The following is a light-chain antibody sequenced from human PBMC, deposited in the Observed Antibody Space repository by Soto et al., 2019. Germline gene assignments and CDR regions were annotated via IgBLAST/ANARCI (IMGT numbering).Light chain of an antibody. Sequence: QSVLTQPASVSGSPGQSITISCTGTSSDVGGYNYVSWYQHHPGKAPKLMIYEVNNRPSGVSNRFSGSKSGNTASLTISGLQAEDEADYYCSSYRSSSLVLFGGGTKLTVL. CDR2: EVN. CDR3: SSYRSSSLVL. J-gene: IGLJ2*01. CDR1: SSDVGGYNY. V-gene: IGLV2-14*01.